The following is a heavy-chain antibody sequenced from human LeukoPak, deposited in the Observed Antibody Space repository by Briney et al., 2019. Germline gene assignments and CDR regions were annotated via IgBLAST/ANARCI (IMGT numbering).Heavy chain of an antibody. CDR2: IKQDGSEK. D-gene: IGHD3-3*01. J-gene: IGHJ4*02. CDR3: ARDGYDFWSGYYTGYFDY. Sequence: PGGSLRLSCAASGFTFSSYWMSWVRQAPGKGLEWVANIKQDGSEKYYVDSEKGRFTISRDNAKNSLYLQMNSLRAEDTAVYYCARDGYDFWSGYYTGYFDYWGQGTLVTVSS. CDR1: GFTFSSYW. V-gene: IGHV3-7*01.